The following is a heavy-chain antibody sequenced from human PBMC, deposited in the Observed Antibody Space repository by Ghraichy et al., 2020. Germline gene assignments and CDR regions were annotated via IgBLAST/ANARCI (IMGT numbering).Heavy chain of an antibody. Sequence: SVKVSCKASGGTFSSYAISWVRQAPGQGLEWMGGIIPIFGTANYAQKFQGRVTITADESTSTAYMELSSLRSEDTAVYYCARDEDWRSRDTAMAFDYWGQGTLVTVSS. CDR3: ARDEDWRSRDTAMAFDY. CDR2: IIPIFGTA. CDR1: GGTFSSYA. D-gene: IGHD5-18*01. V-gene: IGHV1-69*13. J-gene: IGHJ4*02.